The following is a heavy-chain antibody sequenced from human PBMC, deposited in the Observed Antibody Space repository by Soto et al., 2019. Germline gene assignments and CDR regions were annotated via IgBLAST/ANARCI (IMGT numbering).Heavy chain of an antibody. Sequence: QVQLQESGPGLVKPSETLSLTCTVSGGSISSYYWSWIRQPPGKGLEWIGYICYSGSTNYNPSLTSRVTIPVEPSKNLFSLKLSSVTAADKAVYYCARFPSIAAARDYWGQGTLVTVSS. CDR1: GGSISSYY. J-gene: IGHJ4*02. CDR3: ARFPSIAAARDY. CDR2: ICYSGST. D-gene: IGHD6-13*01. V-gene: IGHV4-59*08.